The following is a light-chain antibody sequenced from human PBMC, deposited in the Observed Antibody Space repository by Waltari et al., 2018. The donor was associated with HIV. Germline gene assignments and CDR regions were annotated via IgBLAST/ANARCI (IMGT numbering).Light chain of an antibody. CDR2: GGS. Sequence: QSALTPHASVSASPWQSIPISCSACKVDNGYMTFVSWYKQFPDRAPQLIIYGGSIRSSRVSHRFSASNSGKTASLTISGLQTADEAIYYCSAYVGTLTPAFGGGTQVTVL. CDR1: KVDNGYMTF. CDR3: SAYVGTLTPA. V-gene: IGLV2-14*01. J-gene: IGLJ3*02.